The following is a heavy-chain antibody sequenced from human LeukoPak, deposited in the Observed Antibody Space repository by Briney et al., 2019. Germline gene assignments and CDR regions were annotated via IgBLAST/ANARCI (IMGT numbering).Heavy chain of an antibody. V-gene: IGHV3-48*01. J-gene: IGHJ4*02. Sequence: PGGSLTLSCAASGFTFSTYNMNWVRQAAGKGLEWVSYISSSSSLIYYADSVKGRFTISRDNAKNSLYLQMNSLRAEDTAVYYCARFRSGSYIDYWGQGTLVTVSS. CDR3: ARFRSGSYIDY. CDR2: ISSSSSLI. CDR1: GFTFSTYN. D-gene: IGHD3-10*01.